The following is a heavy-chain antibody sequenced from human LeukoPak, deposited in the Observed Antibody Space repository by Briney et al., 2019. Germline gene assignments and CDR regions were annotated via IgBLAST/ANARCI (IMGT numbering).Heavy chain of an antibody. J-gene: IGHJ6*02. CDR3: ARMQKSSWSLPYYYYYGMDV. CDR2: IIPILGIA. Sequence: SVNVSCKASGGTFSSYAISWVRQAPGQGLEWMGRIIPILGIANYAQKFQGRVTITADKSTSTAYMELSSLRSEDTAVYYCARMQKSSWSLPYYYYYGMDVWGQGTTVTVSS. CDR1: GGTFSSYA. V-gene: IGHV1-69*04. D-gene: IGHD6-13*01.